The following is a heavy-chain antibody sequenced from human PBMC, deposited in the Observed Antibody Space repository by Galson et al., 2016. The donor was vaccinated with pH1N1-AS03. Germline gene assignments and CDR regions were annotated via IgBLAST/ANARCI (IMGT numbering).Heavy chain of an antibody. CDR1: GYTFTGHW. V-gene: IGHV1-2*02. Sequence: SVKVSCKASGYTFTGHWIHWVRQAPGQGPEWMGWINPNGGDTKYAQKFQGRVTMTRDTSITTAYLELSGLRSDDTAVYSCATYRHVYGSSGPTTPYGLDVWGQGTTVTAAS. CDR3: ATYRHVYGSSGPTTPYGLDV. J-gene: IGHJ6*02. D-gene: IGHD3-22*01. CDR2: INPNGGDT.